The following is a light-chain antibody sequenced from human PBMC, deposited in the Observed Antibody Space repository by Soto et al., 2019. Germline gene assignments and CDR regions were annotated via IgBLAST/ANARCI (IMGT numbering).Light chain of an antibody. J-gene: IGKJ4*01. CDR3: QRYYNAPFT. Sequence: DIQVTQYPSSLSASVGDRVTITCRASQGIKNYLAWYQQKPGEIPKLLIYAASTLESGIPPRFNGSGSGTDFTLTINNLQPEDVATYYCQRYYNAPFTFGGGTKVDIK. CDR2: AAS. CDR1: QGIKNY. V-gene: IGKV1-27*01.